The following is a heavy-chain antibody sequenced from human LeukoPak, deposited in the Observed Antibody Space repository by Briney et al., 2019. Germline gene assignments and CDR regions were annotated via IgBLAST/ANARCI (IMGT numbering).Heavy chain of an antibody. Sequence: SETLSLTCAVYGGSFSGYYWSWIRQPPGKGLEWIGEINHSGSTNYNPSLKSRVTISVDTSKNQFSLKLSSVTAADTAVYYCAKLSSGWYNKIYWGQGTLVTVSS. V-gene: IGHV4-34*01. J-gene: IGHJ4*02. CDR2: INHSGST. CDR1: GGSFSGYY. D-gene: IGHD6-19*01. CDR3: AKLSSGWYNKIY.